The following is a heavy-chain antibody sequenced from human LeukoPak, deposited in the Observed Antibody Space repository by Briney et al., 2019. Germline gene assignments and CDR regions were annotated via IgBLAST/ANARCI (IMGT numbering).Heavy chain of an antibody. CDR3: AGGELRYFDWLP. J-gene: IGHJ4*02. Sequence: PSETLSLTCTIYGGSFSGYSWTWIRQPPGEGLEWIGEIKHSGGTNYNPSLKSRVTISVDTSKNQFSLKLSSVTAADTAVYYCAGGELRYFDWLPWGQGTLVTVSS. CDR2: IKHSGGT. D-gene: IGHD3-9*01. V-gene: IGHV4-34*01. CDR1: GGSFSGYS.